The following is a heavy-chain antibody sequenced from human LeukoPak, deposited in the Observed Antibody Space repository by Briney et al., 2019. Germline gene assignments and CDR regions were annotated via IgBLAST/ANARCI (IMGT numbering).Heavy chain of an antibody. CDR2: IYTTGST. D-gene: IGHD3-10*01. CDR1: DGSMISYH. CDR3: ARRILSTMVRGVILWFDP. V-gene: IGHV4-4*07. Sequence: SETLSLTCSVSDGSMISYHWSWIRQPAGKGLEWIGRIYTTGSTDYNPSLMSRVTMSVDTSKNQFSLKLRSVTAADTAVYYCARRILSTMVRGVILWFDPWGQGTLVTVSS. J-gene: IGHJ5*02.